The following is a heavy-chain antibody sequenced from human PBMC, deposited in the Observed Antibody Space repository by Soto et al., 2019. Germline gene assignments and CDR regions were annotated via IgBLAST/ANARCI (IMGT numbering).Heavy chain of an antibody. J-gene: IGHJ4*02. CDR1: GYTFTSYG. Sequence: QVQQVQSGAEVKKPGASVKVSCKASGYTFTSYGISWVRQAPGQGLEWMEGISAYNGNTKYAQKLQGRVTVTTDTSTRTAYMELRSLRSDVTFVYYCAREPNYFDDWGQGTLVTVSS. CDR3: AREPNYFDD. V-gene: IGHV1-18*01. CDR2: ISAYNGNT.